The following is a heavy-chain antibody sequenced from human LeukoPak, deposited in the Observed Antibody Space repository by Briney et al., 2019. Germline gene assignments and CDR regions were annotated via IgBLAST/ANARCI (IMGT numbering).Heavy chain of an antibody. CDR1: GFTFSSYS. V-gene: IGHV3-21*01. CDR3: AREEYDYVWGSYHPKDY. CDR2: ISSSSSYI. Sequence: GGSLSLSCAASGFTFSSYSMNWVRQAPGKGLEWVSSISSSSSYIYYADSVKGRFTISRDNAKNSLYLQMNSLRAEDTAVYYCAREEYDYVWGSYHPKDYWGQGTLVTVSS. D-gene: IGHD3-16*02. J-gene: IGHJ4*02.